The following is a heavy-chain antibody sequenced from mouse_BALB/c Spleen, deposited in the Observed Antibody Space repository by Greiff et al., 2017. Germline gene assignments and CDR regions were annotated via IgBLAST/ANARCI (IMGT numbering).Heavy chain of an antibody. Sequence: QVTLKVSGPGILQPSQTLSLTCSFSGFSLSTSGMGVSWSRQPSGKGLEWLAHIYWDDDKRYNPSLKSRLTISKDTSRNQVFLKITSVDTADTATYYCARDLRLRDYFDYWGQGTTLTVSS. J-gene: IGHJ2*01. V-gene: IGHV8-12*01. CDR2: IYWDDDK. CDR1: GFSLSTSGMG. D-gene: IGHD1-2*01. CDR3: ARDLRLRDYFDY.